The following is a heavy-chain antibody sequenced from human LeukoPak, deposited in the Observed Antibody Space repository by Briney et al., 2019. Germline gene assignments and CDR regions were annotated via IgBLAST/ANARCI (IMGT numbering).Heavy chain of an antibody. Sequence: GGSLRLSCAASGFTFSNYAMHWVRQAPGKGLEYVSAIRSNGNRTYYANSVKGRFIISRDNSKNILYLQMGSLRTEDMAVYYCARVTGTTSIWGQGTQATVSS. CDR3: ARVTGTTSI. V-gene: IGHV3-64*01. CDR1: GFTFSNYA. CDR2: IRSNGNRT. D-gene: IGHD1-7*01. J-gene: IGHJ4*02.